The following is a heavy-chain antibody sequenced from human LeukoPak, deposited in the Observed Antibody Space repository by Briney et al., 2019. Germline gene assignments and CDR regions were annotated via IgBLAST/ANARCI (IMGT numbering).Heavy chain of an antibody. CDR3: ARANLGRPVGPCSGGSCYSDSSWFDP. V-gene: IGHV1-69*04. J-gene: IGHJ5*02. CDR2: MIPIFGIA. Sequence: SVKVSCKASGGTFSSYAISWVRQAPGQGLEWMGRMIPIFGIANYAQKFQGRVTITADKSTSTAYMELSSLRSEDTAVYYCARANLGRPVGPCSGGSCYSDSSWFDPWGQGTLVTVSS. CDR1: GGTFSSYA. D-gene: IGHD2-15*01.